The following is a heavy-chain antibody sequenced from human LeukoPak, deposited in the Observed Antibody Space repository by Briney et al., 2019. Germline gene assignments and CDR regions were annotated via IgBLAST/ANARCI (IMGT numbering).Heavy chain of an antibody. D-gene: IGHD6-13*01. CDR3: ARPLAAGWVLDAFDI. J-gene: IGHJ3*02. Sequence: ASVKVSCKASGYTFTGYYMHWVRQAPGQGLEWMGWINPNSGGTNYARKFQGRVTMTRDTSISTAYMELSRLRSDDTAVYYCARPLAAGWVLDAFDIWGQGTMVTVSS. V-gene: IGHV1-2*02. CDR2: INPNSGGT. CDR1: GYTFTGYY.